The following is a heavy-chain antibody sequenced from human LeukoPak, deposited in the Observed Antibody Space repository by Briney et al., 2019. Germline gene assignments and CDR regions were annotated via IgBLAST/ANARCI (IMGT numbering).Heavy chain of an antibody. J-gene: IGHJ4*02. CDR2: LSSKGGST. Sequence: RGSLSLSCSASGXTSSSYAMHWVRQAPGKGLEYVSGLSSKGGSTYYADSVKGRVTISRDNSKNPLYLQMSSMRAEDTAVYYCVKAPGGYDTSGYGDYWGQGTLVTVSS. V-gene: IGHV3-64D*06. CDR3: VKAPGGYDTSGYGDY. CDR1: GXTSSSYA. D-gene: IGHD3-22*01.